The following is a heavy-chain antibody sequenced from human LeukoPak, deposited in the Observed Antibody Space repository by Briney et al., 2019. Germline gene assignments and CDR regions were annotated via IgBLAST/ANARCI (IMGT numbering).Heavy chain of an antibody. D-gene: IGHD2-2*01. Sequence: PSETLSLTCAVSRGSITNSSCYWGWIRQPPGKGLEWIGGIYYTGTTYYSPSLNSRITISMDTSKKQFSLRLASVTAADTAVYYCARRAVVPAAASYFDNWGQGTLVTVSS. CDR3: ARRAVVPAAASYFDN. CDR1: RGSITNSSCY. CDR2: IYYTGTT. J-gene: IGHJ4*02. V-gene: IGHV4-39*01.